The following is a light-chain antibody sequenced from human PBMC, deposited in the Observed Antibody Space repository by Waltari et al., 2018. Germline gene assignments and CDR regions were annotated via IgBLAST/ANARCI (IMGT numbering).Light chain of an antibody. CDR3: ETWDSNTRV. CDR2: LEGSGSY. CDR1: SGHSSYI. J-gene: IGLJ3*02. Sequence: QPVLTQSSSASASLGSSVKLTCTLSSGHSSYIIAWHQQQPGKAPRYLMKLEGSGSYNKGSGVPDRFSCSSSGADRYLTISNRQSEDEADYYCETWDSNTRVFGGGTKLTVL. V-gene: IGLV4-60*03.